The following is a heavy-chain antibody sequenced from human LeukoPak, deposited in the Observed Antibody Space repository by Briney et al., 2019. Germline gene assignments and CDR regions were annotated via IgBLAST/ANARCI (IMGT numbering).Heavy chain of an antibody. CDR2: IIPILGIA. Sequence: GASVKVSCKASGGTFSSYAISWVRQAPGQGLEWMGRIIPILGIANYAQKFQGRVTITADESTSTAYMELSSLRSEDTAVYYCARDGTYGSGSYVLYYFDYWGQGTLVTVSS. J-gene: IGHJ4*02. CDR3: ARDGTYGSGSYVLYYFDY. V-gene: IGHV1-69*04. CDR1: GGTFSSYA. D-gene: IGHD3-10*01.